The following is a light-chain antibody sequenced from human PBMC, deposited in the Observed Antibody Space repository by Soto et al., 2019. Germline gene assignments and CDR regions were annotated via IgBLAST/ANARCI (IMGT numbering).Light chain of an antibody. CDR3: QQYGSSPRT. J-gene: IGKJ1*01. CDR1: QSVGSSY. V-gene: IGKV3-20*01. Sequence: EILMTQSPATLSVSPGERATLSCGASQSVGSSYLVWHQQKPGQAPRLLTYAASRRATGIPDRFSGSGSGTDFTLTISRLEPEDFAVYSCQQYGSSPRTFGQGTKV. CDR2: AAS.